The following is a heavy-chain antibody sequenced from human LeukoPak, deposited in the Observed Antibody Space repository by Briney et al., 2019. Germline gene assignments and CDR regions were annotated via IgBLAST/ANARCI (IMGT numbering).Heavy chain of an antibody. CDR1: GFTFNSHG. CDR3: ARANYYSSGSYYGMDV. D-gene: IGHD3-10*01. CDR2: IWYDGSNK. V-gene: IGHV3-33*01. J-gene: IGHJ6*02. Sequence: PERSLRLSRAASGFTFNSHGMHWVRQAPGQGLEWVALIWYDGSNKYYVESVKGRFTISRDNSMSTLYLQMDSLRAEDTAVYYCARANYYSSGSYYGMDVWGQGTTVTVSS.